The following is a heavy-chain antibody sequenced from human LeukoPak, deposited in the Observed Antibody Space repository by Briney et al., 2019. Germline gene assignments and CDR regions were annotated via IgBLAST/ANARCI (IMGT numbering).Heavy chain of an antibody. CDR1: GYTFTSYG. V-gene: IGHV1-18*01. J-gene: IGHJ6*03. CDR3: AGGQVVVPAAGYYYYYYMDV. CDR2: ISAYNGNT. D-gene: IGHD2-2*01. Sequence: GASVKVSCKASGYTFTSYGISWVRQAPGQGLEWMGWISAYNGNTNYAQKLQGRVTMTTDTSTSTAYMELSSLRSEDTAVYYCAGGQVVVPAAGYYYYYYMDVWGKGTTVTVSS.